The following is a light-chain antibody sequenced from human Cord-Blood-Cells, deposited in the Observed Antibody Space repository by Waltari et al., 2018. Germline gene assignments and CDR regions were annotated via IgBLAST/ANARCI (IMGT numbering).Light chain of an antibody. CDR2: DVS. Sequence: QSALTPPASVSGSPGQSLTISCTGTSSAVGGYNYVSWYQQHPGKAPKLMIYDVSNRPSGVSNRFSGSKSGNTASLTISGLQAEDEADYYCSSYTSSSTLYVFGTGTKVTVL. V-gene: IGLV2-14*01. CDR3: SSYTSSSTLYV. CDR1: SSAVGGYNY. J-gene: IGLJ1*01.